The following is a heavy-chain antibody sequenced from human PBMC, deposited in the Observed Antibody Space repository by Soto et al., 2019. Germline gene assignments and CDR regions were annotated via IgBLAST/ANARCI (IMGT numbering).Heavy chain of an antibody. CDR3: AIHNKMTSRQYSFDS. J-gene: IGHJ4*01. V-gene: IGHV4-59*08. D-gene: IGHD2-2*01. Sequence: QVQLQESGPGLVKPSETLSLTCTVSGDSINNYHWSWIRQPPGKGLEWIGFIYSSGSTNYTPSLKCRVTMSVDTSQNQFSLRLSAVTAADTAVYYCAIHNKMTSRQYSFDSWGQGTLVTVSS. CDR1: GDSINNYH. CDR2: IYSSGST.